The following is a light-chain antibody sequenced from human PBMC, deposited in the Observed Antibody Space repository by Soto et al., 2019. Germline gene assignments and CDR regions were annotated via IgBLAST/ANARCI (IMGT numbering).Light chain of an antibody. Sequence: EIVLTQSPGTLYLSPGERATLSCRASQRVSSGHLAWYQQKPGQAPRLLIYGISSSATGTPDRFSGSGSGTDFTLTISRLEPEDFAVYSFQYYDYPPPFGQGTRLEIK. CDR3: QYYDYPPP. CDR1: QRVSSGH. V-gene: IGKV3-20*01. J-gene: IGKJ5*01. CDR2: GIS.